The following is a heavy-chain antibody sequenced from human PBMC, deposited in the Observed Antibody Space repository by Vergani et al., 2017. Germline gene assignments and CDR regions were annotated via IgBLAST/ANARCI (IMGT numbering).Heavy chain of an antibody. Sequence: QVQLVESGGGVVQPGRSLRLSCAASGFTLSSHAMHWVRQAPGKGLEWVAVIWYDGSKEYYADSVKGRFTISRDNSKNTLYLQMNNLRAADTAVYYCARSGYCAHGVCYMTYYYYMDVWGKGTAVTVSS. CDR2: IWYDGSKE. CDR1: GFTLSSHA. CDR3: ARSGYCAHGVCYMTYYYYMDV. D-gene: IGHD2-8*01. J-gene: IGHJ6*03. V-gene: IGHV3-33*01.